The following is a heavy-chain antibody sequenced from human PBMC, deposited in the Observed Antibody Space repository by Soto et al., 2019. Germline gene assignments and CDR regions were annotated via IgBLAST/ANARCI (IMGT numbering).Heavy chain of an antibody. Sequence: GGSLRLSCAASGVTFSSYSMSWVRQAPGKGLEWVSAISGSGGSTYYADSVKGRFTISRDNSKNTLYLQMNSLRAEDTAVYYCAKPGDPGLPPKTFDIWGQGTMVTVSS. D-gene: IGHD2-21*01. J-gene: IGHJ3*02. V-gene: IGHV3-23*01. CDR3: AKPGDPGLPPKTFDI. CDR1: GVTFSSYS. CDR2: ISGSGGST.